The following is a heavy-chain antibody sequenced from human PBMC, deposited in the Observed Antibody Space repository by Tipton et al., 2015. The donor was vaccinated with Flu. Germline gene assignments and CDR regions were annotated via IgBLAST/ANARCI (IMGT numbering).Heavy chain of an antibody. CDR3: ARQVAAGAPYFHYYMDV. Sequence: TLSLTCTVSGDSVSSGFYYWTWIRQPPGKGLEWIGHIYYTGSITYNPSLKSRVTISEDTSKNQVSLKLSSVTVADTAVYYCARQVAAGAPYFHYYMDVWGRGTTVTVSS. J-gene: IGHJ6*03. V-gene: IGHV4-61*01. CDR2: IYYTGSI. CDR1: GDSVSSGFYY. D-gene: IGHD2-15*01.